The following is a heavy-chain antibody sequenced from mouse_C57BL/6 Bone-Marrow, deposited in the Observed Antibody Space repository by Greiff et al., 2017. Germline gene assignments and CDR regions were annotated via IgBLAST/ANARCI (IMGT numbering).Heavy chain of an antibody. V-gene: IGHV1-82*01. CDR1: GYAFSSSW. Sequence: VQLQESGPELVKPGASVKISCKASGYAFSSSWMNWVKQRPGKGLEWIGRIYPGDGDTNYNGKFKGKATLTADKSSSTAYMQLSSLTSEDSAVSFCARKRGCDYWGQGTTLTVSS. CDR3: ARKRGCDY. CDR2: IYPGDGDT. J-gene: IGHJ2*01.